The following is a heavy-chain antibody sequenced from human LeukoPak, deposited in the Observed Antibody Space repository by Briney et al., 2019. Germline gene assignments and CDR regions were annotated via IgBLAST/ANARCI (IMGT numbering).Heavy chain of an antibody. CDR2: ISYDGSNK. V-gene: IGHV3-30*19. D-gene: IGHD5-18*01. Sequence: GRSLSLSCAASGFTFSSYGMHWVRQAPGKGLEWVAVISYDGSNKYYADSVKGRFTISRDNSKNTLYLQMNSLRAEDTAVYYCAREERGYSYGPFDYWGQGTLVTVSS. CDR1: GFTFSSYG. J-gene: IGHJ4*02. CDR3: AREERGYSYGPFDY.